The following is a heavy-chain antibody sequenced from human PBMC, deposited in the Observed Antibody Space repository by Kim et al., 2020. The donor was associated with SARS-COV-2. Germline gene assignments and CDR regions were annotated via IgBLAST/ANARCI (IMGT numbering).Heavy chain of an antibody. Sequence: SETLSLTCTVSGGSVSSGSYYWSWIRQPPGKGLEWIGYIYYSGSTNYNPSLKSRVTISVDTSKNQFSLKLSSVTAADTAVYYCARDRGQGYCSSTSCYNYGMDVWGQGTTVTVSS. CDR1: GGSVSSGSYY. CDR2: IYYSGST. J-gene: IGHJ6*02. V-gene: IGHV4-61*01. D-gene: IGHD2-2*02. CDR3: ARDRGQGYCSSTSCYNYGMDV.